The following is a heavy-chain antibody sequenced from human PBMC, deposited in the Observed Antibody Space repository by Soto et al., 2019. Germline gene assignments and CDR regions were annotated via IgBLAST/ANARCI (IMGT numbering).Heavy chain of an antibody. CDR3: ASPKIAFYNWFDP. CDR1: GGSISSSSYY. V-gene: IGHV4-39*01. D-gene: IGHD3-3*02. Sequence: SETLSLTCTVSGGSISSSSYYWGWIRQPPGKGLEWIGSIFYSGTTYYNPSLKSRVTISVDTSKNQFSLKLSSVTAADTAVYYCASPKIAFYNWFDPWGQGTLVTVSS. CDR2: IFYSGTT. J-gene: IGHJ5*02.